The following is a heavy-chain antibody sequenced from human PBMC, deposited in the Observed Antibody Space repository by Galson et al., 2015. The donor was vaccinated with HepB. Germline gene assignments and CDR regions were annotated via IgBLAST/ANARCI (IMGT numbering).Heavy chain of an antibody. V-gene: IGHV1-69*10. CDR2: IIPILGLA. CDR1: GGTFSSYA. Sequence: SVKVSCKASGGTFSSYAITRVRQAPGRGLEWMGGIIPILGLANYAQKFQGRVTITADKSTTTAYMELSSLRSDDTAVYYCAREEAGENWFDPWGQGTLVTVSS. J-gene: IGHJ5*02. D-gene: IGHD6-13*01. CDR3: AREEAGENWFDP.